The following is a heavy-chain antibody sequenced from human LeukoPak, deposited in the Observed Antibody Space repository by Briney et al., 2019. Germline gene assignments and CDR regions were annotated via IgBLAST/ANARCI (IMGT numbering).Heavy chain of an antibody. CDR3: ARVLSRVYMDV. J-gene: IGHJ6*03. CDR2: INGNGVST. Sequence: GGSLRLSCAASGFTFSSYAMSWVRQAPGKGLEWVSAINGNGVSTYYADSVKGRFTISRDNSKNTLYLQMNSLRAEDTAVYYCARVLSRVYMDVWGKGTTVTISS. V-gene: IGHV3-23*01. CDR1: GFTFSSYA.